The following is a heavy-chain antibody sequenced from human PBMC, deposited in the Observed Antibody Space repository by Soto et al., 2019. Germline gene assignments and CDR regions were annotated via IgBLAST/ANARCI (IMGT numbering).Heavy chain of an antibody. CDR2: ISGSGRTT. J-gene: IGHJ3*02. D-gene: IGHD1-20*01. CDR3: AKVSVDNWNDGDAFEI. CDR1: GFDFSSDS. Sequence: QLLQSGGGLVRPGGSMRLSCAASGFDFSSDSLTWVRQAPGKGIQWIAFISGSGRTTYYADPVKGRFIISRENSNNTLYLQMNSLRSDDTAVYFCAKVSVDNWNDGDAFEIWGQGTLVSVS. V-gene: IGHV3-23*01.